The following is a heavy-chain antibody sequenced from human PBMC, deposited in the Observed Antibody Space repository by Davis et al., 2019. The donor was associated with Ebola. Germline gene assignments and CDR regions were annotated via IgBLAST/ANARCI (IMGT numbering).Heavy chain of an antibody. CDR1: GFTFSREW. D-gene: IGHD3-22*01. J-gene: IGHJ4*02. Sequence: GESLKISCAASGFTFSREWMHWVRQAPGKGLEWVSYISGSATSTFYADSVKGRFTISRDNARDSLYLQMDSLRVEDTAVYYCATSGYYYALDYWGQGTLVTVSS. V-gene: IGHV3-21*04. CDR2: ISGSATST. CDR3: ATSGYYYALDY.